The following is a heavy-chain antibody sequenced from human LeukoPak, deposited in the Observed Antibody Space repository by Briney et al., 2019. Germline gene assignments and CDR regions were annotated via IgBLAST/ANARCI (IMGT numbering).Heavy chain of an antibody. J-gene: IGHJ4*02. CDR1: GFTFTDYS. D-gene: IGHD3-16*02. V-gene: IGHV3-21*01. CDR2: ISRVSTYI. CDR3: ARVGGRYSPLGY. Sequence: GGSLRLSCSASGFTFTDYSMSWVRQAPGKGLEWVSIISRVSTYIYYADSVKGRFTVSRDNAKSSLFPQMTSLRAEDTAVYYCARVGGRYSPLGYWGQGTLVTVSS.